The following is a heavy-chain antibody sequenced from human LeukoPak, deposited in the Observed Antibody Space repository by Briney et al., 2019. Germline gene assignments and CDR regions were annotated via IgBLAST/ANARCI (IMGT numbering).Heavy chain of an antibody. J-gene: IGHJ4*02. Sequence: PSETLSLTCTVSGGSISSSSYYWGWIRQPPGKGLEWIGSIYYSGSTYYNPSLKSRVTISVDTSKNQFSLKLSSVTAADTAVYYCARKDTALYNSFDYWGQGTLVTVSS. CDR3: ARKDTALYNSFDY. CDR2: IYYSGST. CDR1: GGSISSSSYY. D-gene: IGHD5-18*01. V-gene: IGHV4-39*01.